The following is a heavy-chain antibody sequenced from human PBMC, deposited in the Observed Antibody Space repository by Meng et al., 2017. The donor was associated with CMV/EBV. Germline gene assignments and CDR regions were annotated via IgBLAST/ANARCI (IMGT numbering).Heavy chain of an antibody. Sequence: SGYTFTSYGNSWVRKAPGQGLEWMGWISAYNGNTNCAQKLQGRVTMTTDTSTSTAYMELRSLRSDDTAVYYCARDIVLMVYASWFDPWGQGTLVTVSS. CDR2: ISAYNGNT. D-gene: IGHD2-8*01. V-gene: IGHV1-18*01. J-gene: IGHJ5*02. CDR3: ARDIVLMVYASWFDP. CDR1: GYTFTSYG.